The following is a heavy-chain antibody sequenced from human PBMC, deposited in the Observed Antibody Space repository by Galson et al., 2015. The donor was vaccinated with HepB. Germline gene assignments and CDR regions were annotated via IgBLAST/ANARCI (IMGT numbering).Heavy chain of an antibody. J-gene: IGHJ4*02. V-gene: IGHV3-33*08. CDR1: GFTFSSYG. CDR3: ARGQRDEYSSGWYGGRGYYFDY. D-gene: IGHD6-19*01. Sequence: SLRLSCAASGFTFSSYGMHWVRQAPGKGLEWVAVIWYDGSNKYYADSVKGRFTISRDNSKNTLYLQMNSLRAEDTAVYYCARGQRDEYSSGWYGGRGYYFDYWGQGTLVTVSS. CDR2: IWYDGSNK.